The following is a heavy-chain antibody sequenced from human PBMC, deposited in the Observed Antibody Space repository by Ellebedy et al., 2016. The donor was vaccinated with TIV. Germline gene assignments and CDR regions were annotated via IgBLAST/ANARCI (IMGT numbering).Heavy chain of an antibody. J-gene: IGHJ6*02. Sequence: ASVKVSXXASRYTFTGYYMHWARQAPGQGLEWMGWINPNSGGTNYAQKFQGKVTMTRDTSISTAYMELSRLRSDDTAVYYCARDRAAVTGPYYYGLDVWGQGTTVTVSS. V-gene: IGHV1-2*02. D-gene: IGHD6-19*01. CDR3: ARDRAAVTGPYYYGLDV. CDR1: RYTFTGYY. CDR2: INPNSGGT.